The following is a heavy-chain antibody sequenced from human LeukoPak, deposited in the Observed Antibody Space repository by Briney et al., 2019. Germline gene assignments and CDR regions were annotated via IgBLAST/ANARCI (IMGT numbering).Heavy chain of an antibody. Sequence: ASVKASCKASGYTFTGYYMHWVRQAPGQGLEWMGWINPNSGGTNYAQKFQGWVTMTRDTSISTAYMELSRLRSDDTAVYYCARGHSYSSSFDYWGQGTLVTVSS. J-gene: IGHJ4*02. CDR3: ARGHSYSSSFDY. D-gene: IGHD6-13*01. CDR2: INPNSGGT. V-gene: IGHV1-2*04. CDR1: GYTFTGYY.